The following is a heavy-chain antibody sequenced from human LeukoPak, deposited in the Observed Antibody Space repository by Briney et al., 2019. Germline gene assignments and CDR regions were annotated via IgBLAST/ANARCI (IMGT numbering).Heavy chain of an antibody. CDR3: ATDPPKSYYYDSSGPLPDY. Sequence: ASVKVSCKASGYTFTGYYMHWVRQAPGQGREWMGRINPNSGGTNYAQKFQGRVTMTRDTSISTAYMELSRLRSDDTAVYYCATDPPKSYYYDSSGPLPDYWGQGTLVTVSS. V-gene: IGHV1-2*06. CDR1: GYTFTGYY. D-gene: IGHD3-22*01. CDR2: INPNSGGT. J-gene: IGHJ4*02.